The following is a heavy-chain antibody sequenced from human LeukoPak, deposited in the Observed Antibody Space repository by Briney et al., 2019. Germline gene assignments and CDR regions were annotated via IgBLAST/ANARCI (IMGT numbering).Heavy chain of an antibody. D-gene: IGHD5-18*01. Sequence: PSETLSLTCTVSDGSVSSVGYYWGWIRQPPGKGLEWIGSIYYSGTTYYNPSLASRVTIFVDTSKNQFSLRLSSVTAADTAVYYCARGIHTAMVGYYYYGMDVWGQGTTVTVSS. CDR3: ARGIHTAMVGYYYYGMDV. J-gene: IGHJ6*02. V-gene: IGHV4-39*01. CDR1: DGSVSSVGYY. CDR2: IYYSGTT.